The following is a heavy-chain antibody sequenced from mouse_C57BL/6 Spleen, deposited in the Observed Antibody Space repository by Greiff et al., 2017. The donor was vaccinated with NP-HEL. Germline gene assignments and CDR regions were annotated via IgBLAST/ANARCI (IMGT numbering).Heavy chain of an antibody. V-gene: IGHV5-4*01. CDR3: ERDPVGGLAY. D-gene: IGHD1-1*01. CDR1: GFTFSSYA. J-gene: IGHJ3*01. Sequence: EVQLKESGGGLVKPGGSLKLSCAASGFTFSSYAMSWVRQTPEKRLEWVATISDGGSYTYYPDNVKGRFTISRDNAKNNLYLQMSHLKSEDTAMYYCERDPVGGLAYWGQGTLVTVSA. CDR2: ISDGGSYT.